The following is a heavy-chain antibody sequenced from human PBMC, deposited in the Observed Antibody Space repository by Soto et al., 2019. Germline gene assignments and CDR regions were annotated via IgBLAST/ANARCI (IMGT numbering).Heavy chain of an antibody. CDR2: ISSSSSYI. CDR3: ARGTNYYDSSGYYGY. CDR1: GFTFSSYG. D-gene: IGHD3-22*01. Sequence: PGGSLRLSCAASGFTFSSYGMNWVRQAPGKGLEWVSSISSSSSYIYYADSVKGRFTIPRDNAKNSLYLQMNSLRAEDTAVYYCARGTNYYDSSGYYGYWGQGTLVTVSS. J-gene: IGHJ4*02. V-gene: IGHV3-21*01.